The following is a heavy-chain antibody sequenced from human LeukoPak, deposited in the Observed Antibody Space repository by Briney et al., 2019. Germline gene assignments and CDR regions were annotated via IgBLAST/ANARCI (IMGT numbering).Heavy chain of an antibody. CDR3: AKRWELGY. CDR2: ISYDGSNK. J-gene: IGHJ4*02. D-gene: IGHD1-26*01. Sequence: GGSLRLSCAASGFTFSSYGMHWVRQAPGKGLEWVAVISYDGSNKYYADSVKGRFTISRDNSKNTLYLQMNSLRAEDTAVYYCAKRWELGYWGQGTLVTASS. CDR1: GFTFSSYG. V-gene: IGHV3-30*18.